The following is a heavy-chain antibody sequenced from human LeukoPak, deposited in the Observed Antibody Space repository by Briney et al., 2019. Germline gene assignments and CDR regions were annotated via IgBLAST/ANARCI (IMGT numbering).Heavy chain of an antibody. J-gene: IGHJ4*02. V-gene: IGHV4-30-2*01. CDR3: ARGEAVAGLDY. CDR1: GGSISSGGYY. CDR2: IYHSGST. D-gene: IGHD6-19*01. Sequence: SETLSLTCTVSGGSISSGGYYWSWIRQPPGKGLEWIGYIYHSGSTYYNPSLKSRVTISVDRSKNQFSLKLSSVTAADTAVYYCARGEAVAGLDYWGQGTLVTVSS.